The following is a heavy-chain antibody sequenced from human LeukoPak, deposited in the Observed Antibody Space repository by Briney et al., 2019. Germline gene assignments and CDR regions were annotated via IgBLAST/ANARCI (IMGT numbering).Heavy chain of an antibody. Sequence: GASVRVSCKASGYTFTSYYMHWVRQAPGQGLEWMGWISAYNGNTNYAQKLQGRVTMTTDTSTSTAYMELRSLRSDDTAVYYCARGPAVAASFDYWGQGTLVTVSS. J-gene: IGHJ4*02. CDR1: GYTFTSYY. V-gene: IGHV1-18*04. CDR3: ARGPAVAASFDY. CDR2: ISAYNGNT. D-gene: IGHD6-19*01.